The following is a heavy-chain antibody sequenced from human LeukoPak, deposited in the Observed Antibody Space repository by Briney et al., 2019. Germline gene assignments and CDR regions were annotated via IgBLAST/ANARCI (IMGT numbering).Heavy chain of an antibody. CDR2: IYKIGTT. J-gene: IGHJ4*02. CDR3: VIGVGWQPDY. CDR1: GDSVTGYF. V-gene: IGHV4-59*02. Sequence: TETLSLTCTVFGDSVTGYFLNWVRQPPGKGLEWVGHIYKIGTTNYNPSLKSRLTISADTSKNQFSLQLRSVTAADTAVYYCVIGVGWQPDYWGQGALVTVSS. D-gene: IGHD2-15*01.